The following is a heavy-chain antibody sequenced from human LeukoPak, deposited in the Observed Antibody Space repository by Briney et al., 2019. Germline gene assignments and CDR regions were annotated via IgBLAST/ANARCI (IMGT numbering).Heavy chain of an antibody. V-gene: IGHV1-2*04. J-gene: IGHJ4*02. D-gene: IGHD3-9*01. CDR3: ARSGYYDILTGYYLFDY. Sequence: ASVKVSCKASGYTFTGYYMHWVRQAPGQGLEWMGWINPNSGGTNYAQKFQGWVTMTRDTSISTAYMELSRLRSDDTAVYYCARSGYYDILTGYYLFDYWGQGTLVTVSS. CDR2: INPNSGGT. CDR1: GYTFTGYY.